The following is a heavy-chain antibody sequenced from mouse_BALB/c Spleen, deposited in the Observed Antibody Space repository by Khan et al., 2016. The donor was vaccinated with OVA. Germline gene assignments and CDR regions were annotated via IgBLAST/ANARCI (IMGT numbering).Heavy chain of an antibody. D-gene: IGHD1-1*01. V-gene: IGHV5-6*01. CDR2: VSTGGHYT. CDR1: GFTFRTYG. J-gene: IGHJ3*01. CDR3: ARLAYYYDGGGFAY. Sequence: EMQLVESGGDVMKPGGSLKLSCAASGFTFRTYGMSWVRKTPDKRLEWVATVSTGGHYTYYPDTVKGRFTISRDNAKNTLYLQMSSLKSEDTAIFYCARLAYYYDGGGFAYWGQGTLVTVSA.